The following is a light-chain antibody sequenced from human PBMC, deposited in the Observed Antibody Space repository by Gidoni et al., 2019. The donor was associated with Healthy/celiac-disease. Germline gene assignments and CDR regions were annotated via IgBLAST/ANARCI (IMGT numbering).Light chain of an antibody. CDR3: QQYNSYPT. Sequence: DIQMTQSPSTLSASVGDRVTITCRARQSISSWLAWYQQKPGKAPKLLIYKASSLESGVPSRFSGSGSGTEFTLTISSLQPDDCATYYCQQYNSYPTFGQGTKVEIK. V-gene: IGKV1-5*03. J-gene: IGKJ1*01. CDR1: QSISSW. CDR2: KAS.